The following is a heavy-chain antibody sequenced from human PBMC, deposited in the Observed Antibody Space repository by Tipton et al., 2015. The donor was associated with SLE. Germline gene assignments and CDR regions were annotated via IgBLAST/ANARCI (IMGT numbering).Heavy chain of an antibody. CDR2: VSAYNGNT. CDR3: ARGGGVVIISIDSWYFDL. J-gene: IGHJ2*01. V-gene: IGHV1-18*01. CDR1: GYTFTSYA. D-gene: IGHD2-21*01. Sequence: QSGPEVKKPGASVKVSCKASGYTFTSYAITWVRQAPGQGLEWMGWVSAYNGNTHYAQKFQGRVTMTTDTSTSTAYMELRSLRSDDTAIYYCARGGGVVIISIDSWYFDLWGRGTLVTVSS.